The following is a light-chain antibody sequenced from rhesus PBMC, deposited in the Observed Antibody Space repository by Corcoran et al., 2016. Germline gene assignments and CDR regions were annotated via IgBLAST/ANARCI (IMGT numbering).Light chain of an antibody. CDR1: QGFSVW. CDR3: LHYNNTPYS. Sequence: DIQMTQSPSSLSASVGDKVTITCRTSQGFSVWLAWYQQQPGKAPKVLIYKASSLQNGVPSRFSGSGSATDFTLTISSLRPEDFATYFCLHYNNTPYSFGQGTKLEIK. V-gene: IGKV1-21*01. J-gene: IGKJ2*01. CDR2: KAS.